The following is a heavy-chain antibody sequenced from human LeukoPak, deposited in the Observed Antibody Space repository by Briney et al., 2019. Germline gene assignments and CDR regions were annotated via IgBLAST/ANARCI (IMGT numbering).Heavy chain of an antibody. CDR3: AKDFLFPGDYFDY. CDR2: ISGGGGST. Sequence: PGGSLRLSCAASGFTFSSYAMSWVRQAPGKGLEWVSAISGGGGSTYYADSVKGRFTISRDNSKNTLYLQMNSLRAEDTAVYYCAKDFLFPGDYFDYWGQGTLVTVSS. V-gene: IGHV3-23*01. D-gene: IGHD2/OR15-2a*01. J-gene: IGHJ4*02. CDR1: GFTFSSYA.